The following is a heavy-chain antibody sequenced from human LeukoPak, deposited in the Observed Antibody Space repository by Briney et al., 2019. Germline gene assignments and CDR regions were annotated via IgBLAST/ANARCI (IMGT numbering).Heavy chain of an antibody. V-gene: IGHV1-46*01. Sequence: ASVKVSCKASGYTFTSYYMHWVRQAPGQGLEWMGIINPSGGSISYAQKFQGRVTMTRDTSTSTAYMELSSLRSEDTAVYYCARCDHYYYYMDVWGKGTTVTVSS. J-gene: IGHJ6*03. CDR1: GYTFTSYY. CDR3: ARCDHYYYYMDV. CDR2: INPSGGSI.